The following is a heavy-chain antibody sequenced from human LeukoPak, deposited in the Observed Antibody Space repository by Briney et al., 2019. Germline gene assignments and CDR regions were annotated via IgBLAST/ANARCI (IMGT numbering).Heavy chain of an antibody. CDR3: AKDRLPTYGSGSYPEKYYFDY. J-gene: IGHJ4*02. CDR1: GFTFSSYW. Sequence: PGGSLRLSCAASGFTFSSYWMSWVRQAPGKGLEWVANIKQDGSEKYYVDSVKGRFTISRDNSKNTLYLQMNSLRAEDTAVYYCAKDRLPTYGSGSYPEKYYFDYWGQGTLVTVSS. CDR2: IKQDGSEK. D-gene: IGHD3-10*01. V-gene: IGHV3-7*03.